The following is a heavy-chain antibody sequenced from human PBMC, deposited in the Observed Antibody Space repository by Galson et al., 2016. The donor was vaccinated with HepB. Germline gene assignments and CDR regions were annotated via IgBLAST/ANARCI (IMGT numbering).Heavy chain of an antibody. J-gene: IGHJ6*02. CDR2: ISYDGSNK. D-gene: IGHD3-10*01. CDR3: ARDMVNKARDYYYGMVV. CDR1: EFTFSSYA. Sequence: SLRLSCAASEFTFSSYAMHWARQAPGKGLEWVAVISYDGSNKHYADSVKGRFTISRDNSKNTLYLQMNSLRAEDTALYYCARDMVNKARDYYYGMVVWGQGTTVTVSS. V-gene: IGHV3-30-3*01.